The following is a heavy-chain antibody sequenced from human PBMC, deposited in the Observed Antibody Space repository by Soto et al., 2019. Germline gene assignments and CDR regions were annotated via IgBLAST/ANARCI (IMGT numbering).Heavy chain of an antibody. CDR2: ISYDGSNK. CDR3: AKLSSGWYDDD. Sequence: ESGGGVVQPGRSLRLSCAASGFTFSSYGMHWVRQAPGKGLEWVAVISYDGSNKYYADSVKGRFTISRDNSKNTLYLQMNSLRAEDTAVYYCAKLSSGWYDDDWGQGTLVTVSS. J-gene: IGHJ4*02. D-gene: IGHD6-19*01. CDR1: GFTFSSYG. V-gene: IGHV3-30*18.